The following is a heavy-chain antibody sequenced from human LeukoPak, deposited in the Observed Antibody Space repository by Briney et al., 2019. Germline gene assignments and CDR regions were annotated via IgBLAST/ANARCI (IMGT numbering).Heavy chain of an antibody. J-gene: IGHJ5*01. CDR2: ISSTSAYI. V-gene: IGHV3-21*01. D-gene: IGHD6-19*01. CDR3: ARVAVAGPTGWFDS. CDR1: GFALNSYS. Sequence: GGSLRLSCAASGFALNSYSLSWVRQAPGKGLEWFSSISSTSAYIHYADSVKGRFTISRDNIDNVVYLQMNSLRGEDTAIYYCARVAVAGPTGWFDSWGPGTLVSVSA.